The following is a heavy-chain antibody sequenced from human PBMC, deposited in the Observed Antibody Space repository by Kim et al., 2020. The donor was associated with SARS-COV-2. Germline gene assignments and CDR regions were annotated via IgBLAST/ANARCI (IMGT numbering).Heavy chain of an antibody. V-gene: IGHV4-59*08. D-gene: IGHD3-22*01. J-gene: IGHJ4*02. CDR2: IYYSGST. CDR1: GGSISSYY. Sequence: SETLSLTCTVSGGSISSYYWSWIRQPPGKGLEWIGYIYYSGSTNYNPSLKSRVTISVDTSKNQFSLKLSSVTAADTAVYYCAGTGPRDYYDSSGYLDDYWGQGTLVTVSS. CDR3: AGTGPRDYYDSSGYLDDY.